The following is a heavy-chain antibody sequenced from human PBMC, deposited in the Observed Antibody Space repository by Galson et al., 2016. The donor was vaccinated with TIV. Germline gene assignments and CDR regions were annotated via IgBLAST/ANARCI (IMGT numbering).Heavy chain of an antibody. Sequence: SLRLSCAASGFSFSNYWMHWLRQAPGKGLEWVANINQDGSVKYYVDSAKGRFTISRDNDEKSLSLQMNSLRGEDTAVYYCARALAAEGGHWGQGVLVTVSS. D-gene: IGHD6-13*01. J-gene: IGHJ4*02. CDR1: GFSFSNYW. V-gene: IGHV3-7*03. CDR3: ARALAAEGGH. CDR2: INQDGSVK.